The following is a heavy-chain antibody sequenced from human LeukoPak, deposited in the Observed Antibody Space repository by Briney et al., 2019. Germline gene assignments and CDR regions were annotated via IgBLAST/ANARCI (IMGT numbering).Heavy chain of an antibody. CDR1: GYTLTELS. CDR3: ATDSLRSSGWYGWFDP. J-gene: IGHJ5*02. D-gene: IGHD6-19*01. CDR2: FDPEDGET. Sequence: GASVKVSCKVSGYTLTELSMHWVRQAPGKGLEWMGGFDPEDGETIYAQKFQGRVTMTEDTSTDTAYMELSSLRSEDTAVYYCATDSLRSSGWYGWFDPWGQGTLVTVSS. V-gene: IGHV1-24*01.